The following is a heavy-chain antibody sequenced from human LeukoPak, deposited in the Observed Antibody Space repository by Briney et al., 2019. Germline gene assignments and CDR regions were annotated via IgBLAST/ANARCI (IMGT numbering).Heavy chain of an antibody. D-gene: IGHD3-22*01. J-gene: IGHJ4*02. CDR3: AKDYLRGSYYYDSSGPSLPDY. CDR2: ISFDGTDA. CDR1: GFTFSSYA. V-gene: IGHV3-30*04. Sequence: GGSLRLSCAASGFTFSSYAIHWVRQAPGKGLEWVAVISFDGTDAFYADSVKGRFTISRDNSKNTLYLQMDSLRADDTAVYYCAKDYLRGSYYYDSSGPSLPDYWGQGTLVTVSS.